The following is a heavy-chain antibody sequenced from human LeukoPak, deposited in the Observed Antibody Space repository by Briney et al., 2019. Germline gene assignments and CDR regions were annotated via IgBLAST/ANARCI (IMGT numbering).Heavy chain of an antibody. J-gene: IGHJ5*01. CDR1: GGSISSYY. CDR3: ARVSGYVDS. CDR2: IYNSGSI. D-gene: IGHD5-12*01. V-gene: IGHV4-59*01. Sequence: SETLSLTCTVSGGSISSYYWSWIRQPPGKGLEWIGYIYNSGSINCNPSIKNRVTISVDTSKNQFSLKVSSVTAADTAVYYCARVSGYVDSWGQGTLVTVSS.